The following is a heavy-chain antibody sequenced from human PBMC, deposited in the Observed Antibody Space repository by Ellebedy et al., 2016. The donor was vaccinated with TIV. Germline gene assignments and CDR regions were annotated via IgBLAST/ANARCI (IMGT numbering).Heavy chain of an antibody. Sequence: AASVKVSCKASGYTFSSYYMHWVRQAPGQGLEWMGIINPSGGSTTYAQNLQGRVTMTRDTSTTTAYMELSSLRSEDTAVYYCARARSSGWLHTPDYWGQGTLVIVSS. J-gene: IGHJ4*02. CDR3: ARARSSGWLHTPDY. CDR2: INPSGGST. CDR1: GYTFSSYY. D-gene: IGHD6-19*01. V-gene: IGHV1-46*04.